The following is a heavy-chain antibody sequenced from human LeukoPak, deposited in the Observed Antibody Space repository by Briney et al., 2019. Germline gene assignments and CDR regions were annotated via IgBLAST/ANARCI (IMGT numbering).Heavy chain of an antibody. J-gene: IGHJ4*02. Sequence: GGSLRLSCAASGLTFNIYGMHWVRQAPGKGLEWVAAISYDGSNKYHADSVKGRFTISRDNSKNTLYLQMNSLRAEDTAVYYCAKESFPYYFDYWGQGTLVTVSS. V-gene: IGHV3-30*18. CDR1: GLTFNIYG. CDR2: ISYDGSNK. D-gene: IGHD2/OR15-2a*01. CDR3: AKESFPYYFDY.